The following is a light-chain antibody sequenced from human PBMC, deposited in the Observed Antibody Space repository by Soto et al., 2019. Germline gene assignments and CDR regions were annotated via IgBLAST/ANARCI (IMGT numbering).Light chain of an antibody. Sequence: QSVLTQPPSASGSPGQSVTISCTGTSSDVGAYKYVSWYQQHPGKAPKLMIYEVNKRPSGVPDRFSGSKSGNTASLTVSGLQAEDEADYYCSSYAGSKNVVFGGGTQLTVL. CDR1: SSDVGAYKY. J-gene: IGLJ2*01. CDR2: EVN. V-gene: IGLV2-8*01. CDR3: SSYAGSKNVV.